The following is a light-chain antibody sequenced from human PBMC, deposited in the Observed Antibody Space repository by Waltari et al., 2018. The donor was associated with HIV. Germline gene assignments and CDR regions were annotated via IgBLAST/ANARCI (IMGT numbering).Light chain of an antibody. CDR1: DISIGNYYL. V-gene: IGLV2-23*02. CDR2: DVS. CDR3: LTYVSKTSTWQ. J-gene: IGLJ3*02. Sequence: QSSLTQPASVSGNPGQSVTITCTGTDISIGNYYLVSWFQQHPGKAPKLLIYDVSKRPSGVSSRFSGSKSGYFASLTISGLLTEDESSYYCLTYVSKTSTWQFGGGTYLTV.